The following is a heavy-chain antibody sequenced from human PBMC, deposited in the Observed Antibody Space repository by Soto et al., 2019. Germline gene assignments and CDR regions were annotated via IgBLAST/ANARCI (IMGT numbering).Heavy chain of an antibody. D-gene: IGHD6-13*01. CDR2: IHHSGST. V-gene: IGHV4-34*01. CDR1: GESFNGDY. Sequence: PSETLSLTCTAYGESFNGDYWSWIRQPPGKVLEWIGEIHHSGSTNYNPSLKSRVTFSIDTSKRQFSLKVRSVTAADTAVYYCARGKRGSSWYRGEEKYYYYGMDVWGQGTPVTVSS. J-gene: IGHJ6*02. CDR3: ARGKRGSSWYRGEEKYYYYGMDV.